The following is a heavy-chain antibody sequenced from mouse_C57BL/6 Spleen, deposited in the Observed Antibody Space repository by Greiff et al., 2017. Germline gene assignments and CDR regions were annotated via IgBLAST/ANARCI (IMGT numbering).Heavy chain of an antibody. J-gene: IGHJ1*03. CDR3: TRSYYYDYDGHWYFDV. CDR1: GYTFTSYW. Sequence: EVQLQESGTVLARPGASVKMSCKTSGYTFTSYWMHWVKQRPGQGLEWIGAIYPGNSDTSYNQKFKGKAKLTAVTSASTAYMELSSLTNEDSAVYYCTRSYYYDYDGHWYFDVWGTGTTVTVSS. CDR2: IYPGNSDT. D-gene: IGHD2-4*01. V-gene: IGHV1-5*01.